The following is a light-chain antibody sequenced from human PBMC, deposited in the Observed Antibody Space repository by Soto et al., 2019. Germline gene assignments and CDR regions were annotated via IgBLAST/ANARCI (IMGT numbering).Light chain of an antibody. CDR1: QTFRNNY. CDR2: DSS. V-gene: IGKV3-20*01. CDR3: QQFSSYPLT. Sequence: EFLLTQSPGTLSLSPGEIATLSCRSSQTFRNNYLAFYQQKPGQAPRLLIYDSSSRATGIPDRFSGGGSGTDFTLTISRLEPEDFAVYYCQQFSSYPLTFGGGTKVDIK. J-gene: IGKJ4*01.